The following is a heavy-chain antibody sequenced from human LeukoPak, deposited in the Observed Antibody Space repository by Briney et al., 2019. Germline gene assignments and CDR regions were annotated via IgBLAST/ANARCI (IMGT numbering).Heavy chain of an antibody. CDR3: ARARGVDILTGSALYYFDY. J-gene: IGHJ4*02. CDR2: IYYSGST. D-gene: IGHD3-9*01. V-gene: IGHV4-39*07. Sequence: SETLSLTCTVSGGSISSSSYYWGWIRQPPGKGLEWIGSIYYSGSTYYNPSLKSRVTISVDTSKNQFSLKLSSVAAADTAVYYCARARGVDILTGSALYYFDYWGQGTLVTVSS. CDR1: GGSISSSSYY.